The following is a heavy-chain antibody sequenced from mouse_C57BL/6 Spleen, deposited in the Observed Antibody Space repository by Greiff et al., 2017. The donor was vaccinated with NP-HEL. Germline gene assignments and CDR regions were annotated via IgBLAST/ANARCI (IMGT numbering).Heavy chain of an antibody. CDR3: ALYYYGSRAMDY. D-gene: IGHD1-1*01. V-gene: IGHV1-18*01. J-gene: IGHJ4*01. CDR2: INPNNGGT. CDR1: GYTFTDYN. Sequence: EVQLQQSGPELVKPGASVKIPCKASGYTFTDYNMDWVKQSHGKSLEWIGDINPNNGGTIYNQKFKGKATLTVDKSSSTAYMELRSLTSEDTAVYYCALYYYGSRAMDYWGQGTSVTVSS.